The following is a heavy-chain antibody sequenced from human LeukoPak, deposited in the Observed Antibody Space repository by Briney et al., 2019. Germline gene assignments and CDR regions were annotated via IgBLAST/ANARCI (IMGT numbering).Heavy chain of an antibody. Sequence: ASVKVSCKASGYTFTSYYMHWVRQAPGQGLEWMGIINPSGGSTSYAQKFQGRVTMTRDTSTSTVYMELSSLRSEDTAVYYCARVAIAVAGTSYYFDYWGQGTLVTVSS. V-gene: IGHV1-46*01. CDR1: GYTFTSYY. D-gene: IGHD6-19*01. J-gene: IGHJ4*02. CDR3: ARVAIAVAGTSYYFDY. CDR2: INPSGGST.